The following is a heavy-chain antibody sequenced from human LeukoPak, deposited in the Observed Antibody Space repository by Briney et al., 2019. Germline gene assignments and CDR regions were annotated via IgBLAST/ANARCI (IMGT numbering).Heavy chain of an antibody. V-gene: IGHV3-20*04. Sequence: GGSLRLSCAASGFTFSSYEMNWVRQAPGKGLEWVSGINWNGGSTGYADSVKGRFTISRDNAKNSLYLQMNSLRAEDTAVYYCARDTDYYDSSGYSYYFDYWGQGTLVTVSS. CDR3: ARDTDYYDSSGYSYYFDY. CDR2: INWNGGST. D-gene: IGHD3-22*01. CDR1: GFTFSSYE. J-gene: IGHJ4*02.